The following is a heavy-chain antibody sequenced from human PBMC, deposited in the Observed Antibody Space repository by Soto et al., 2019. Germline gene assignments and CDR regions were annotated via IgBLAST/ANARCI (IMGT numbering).Heavy chain of an antibody. CDR1: GGTFSSYA. CDR2: IIPIFGTT. D-gene: IGHD3-10*01. J-gene: IGHJ4*02. CDR3: ARDGGFGELKY. V-gene: IGHV1-69*01. Sequence: QVQLVQSGAEVKKPGSSVKVSCKASGGTFSSYAISWVRQAPGRGLEWMGGIIPIFGTTNDAQRFEGRVTFTADESTNTAYMELRGLLSEDTAVYYCARDGGFGELKYWGPGTLVTVSS.